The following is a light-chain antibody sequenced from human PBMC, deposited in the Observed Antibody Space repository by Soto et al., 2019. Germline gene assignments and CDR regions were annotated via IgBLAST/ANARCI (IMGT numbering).Light chain of an antibody. CDR2: AAS. CDR3: QQSYTTPFT. J-gene: IGKJ3*01. CDR1: QSIGNY. Sequence: DMPMTQSPSSLSASVGDRVTITCRTSQSIGNYLNWYQQKPGKAPKLLICAASSLQRGVPSRFSGSGSGTDFTLTITSLQPEDFAIYYCQQSYTTPFTFGPGTKVHVK. V-gene: IGKV1-39*01.